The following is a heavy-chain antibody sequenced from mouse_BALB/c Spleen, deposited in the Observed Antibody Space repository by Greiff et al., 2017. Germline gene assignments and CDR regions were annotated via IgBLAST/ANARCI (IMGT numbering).Heavy chain of an antibody. V-gene: IGHV1-9*01. CDR2: ILPGSGST. Sequence: QVQLKQSGAELMKPGASVKISCKATGYTFSSYWIEWVKQRPGHGLEWIGEILPGSGSTNYNEKFKGKATLTADKSSSTAYMQLSSLTSEDSAVYFCARWELGRNWFAYWGQGTLVTVSA. CDR3: ARWELGRNWFAY. J-gene: IGHJ3*01. D-gene: IGHD4-1*01. CDR1: GYTFSSYW.